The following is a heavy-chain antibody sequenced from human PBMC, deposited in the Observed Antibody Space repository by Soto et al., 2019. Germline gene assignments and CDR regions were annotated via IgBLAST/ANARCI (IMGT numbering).Heavy chain of an antibody. Sequence: PGVSLRLSCAASGFTFSSYGMHWVRQAPGKGLEWVAVISYDGSNKYYADSVKGRFTISRDNSKNTLYLQMNSLRAEDTAVYYCANSYPAYQPLLPHFDYWGQGTLVTVSS. V-gene: IGHV3-30*18. D-gene: IGHD2-2*01. J-gene: IGHJ4*02. CDR3: ANSYPAYQPLLPHFDY. CDR1: GFTFSSYG. CDR2: ISYDGSNK.